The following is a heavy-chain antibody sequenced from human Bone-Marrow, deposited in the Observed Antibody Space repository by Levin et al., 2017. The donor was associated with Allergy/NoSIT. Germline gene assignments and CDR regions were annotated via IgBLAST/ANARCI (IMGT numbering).Heavy chain of an antibody. V-gene: IGHV4-34*01. CDR1: GGSFSGSY. CDR2: INHSGST. D-gene: IGHD2-2*01. Sequence: SQTLSLTCAVYGGSFSGSYWSWIRQPPGKGLEWIGEINHSGSTNYNPSLKSRVTISVDTSKNQFSLKLSSVTAADTAVYYCARGPGYCSSTSCYADRSDYYYYYYMDVWGKGTTVTVSS. CDR3: ARGPGYCSSTSCYADRSDYYYYYYMDV. J-gene: IGHJ6*03.